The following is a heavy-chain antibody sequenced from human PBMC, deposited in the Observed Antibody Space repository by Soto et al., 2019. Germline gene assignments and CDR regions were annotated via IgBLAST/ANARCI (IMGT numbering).Heavy chain of an antibody. Sequence: QVQLQESGPGLVKPSETLSLTCTVSGGSISSYYWSWIRQPAGKGLEWIGRIYTSGSTTYNPSLKSRVTMSVDTSKNQFSLKLSSVTAADTAVYYCARNVRRDGYKPYYYYGMDGWGQGTTVTVSS. D-gene: IGHD3-10*02. CDR2: IYTSGST. CDR3: ARNVRRDGYKPYYYYGMDG. V-gene: IGHV4-4*07. CDR1: GGSISSYY. J-gene: IGHJ6*02.